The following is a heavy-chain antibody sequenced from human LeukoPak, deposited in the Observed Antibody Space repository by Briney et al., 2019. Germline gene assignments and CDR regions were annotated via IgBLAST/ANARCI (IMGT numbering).Heavy chain of an antibody. Sequence: GGSLRLSCAVSEFTSRHFATQWVPQTPGEGLGRVVVVSSHGNDGYYADSVKGRFTISRDNSKNTLYLQIDSLRAEDTAIYYCTRDAYNFNDFDYWGQGTLVTVSS. CDR3: TRDAYNFNDFDY. CDR2: VSSHGNDG. D-gene: IGHD5-24*01. CDR1: EFTSRHFA. V-gene: IGHV3-30*01. J-gene: IGHJ4*02.